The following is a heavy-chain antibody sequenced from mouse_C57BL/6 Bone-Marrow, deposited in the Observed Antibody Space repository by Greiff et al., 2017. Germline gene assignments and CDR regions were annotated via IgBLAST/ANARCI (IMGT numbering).Heavy chain of an antibody. J-gene: IGHJ4*01. CDR2: ISSGGDYI. D-gene: IGHD3-2*02. V-gene: IGHV5-9-1*02. CDR1: GFTFSSYA. CDR3: TRVGGSYAMDY. Sequence: EVKLVESGEGLVKPGGSLKLSCAASGFTFSSYAMSWVRQTPEKRLEWVAYISSGGDYIYNADTVKGRFPISRDNARNTLYLQMSSLKSEDTAMYYCTRVGGSYAMDYWGQGTSVTVSS.